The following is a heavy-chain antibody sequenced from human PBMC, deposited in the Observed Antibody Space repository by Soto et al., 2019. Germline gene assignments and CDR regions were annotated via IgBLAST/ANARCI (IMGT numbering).Heavy chain of an antibody. CDR3: ARDRSGLRV. D-gene: IGHD5-12*01. CDR2: IYYSGST. CDR1: AGSITSYY. J-gene: IGHJ4*02. V-gene: IGHV4-59*01. Sequence: TLSLTCTVSAGSITSYYWSWIRQAPEKGLEWIGNIYYSGSTNYNPSLKSRVTISVDTSRNQFSLRLSSVTAADTAVYYCARDRSGLRVWGQGTLVTVSS.